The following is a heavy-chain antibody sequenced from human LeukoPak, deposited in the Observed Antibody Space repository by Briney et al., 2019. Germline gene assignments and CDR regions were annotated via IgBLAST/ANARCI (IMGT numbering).Heavy chain of an antibody. J-gene: IGHJ4*02. CDR2: IYASGNT. D-gene: IGHD6-13*01. Sequence: PSETLSLTCTVSGGPISSYYWSWVRQPAGKGLEWIGRIYASGNTNYNPSLKGRVTMTVDTSKNQFSLNLSSVTAADTAVYYCARGRGSSRYYFDSWGQGTLVTVSS. CDR3: ARGRGSSRYYFDS. V-gene: IGHV4-4*07. CDR1: GGPISSYY.